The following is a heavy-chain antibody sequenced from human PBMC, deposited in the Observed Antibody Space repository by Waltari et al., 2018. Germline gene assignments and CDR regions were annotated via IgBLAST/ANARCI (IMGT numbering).Heavy chain of an antibody. D-gene: IGHD7-27*01. V-gene: IGHV3-74*01. CDR2: INSDGRST. J-gene: IGHJ6*02. Sequence: EVQLVESGGGLVQPGGSLRLPGAAYGFTFTKYWMHWVRQDAGKGLMWVAHINSDGRSTTYGDAVKGRFTITRDNARDTVYLQMTSLRAEDTAVYFCVTDDPGLGLDVWGQGTTVTVSS. CDR3: VTDDPGLGLDV. CDR1: GFTFTKYW.